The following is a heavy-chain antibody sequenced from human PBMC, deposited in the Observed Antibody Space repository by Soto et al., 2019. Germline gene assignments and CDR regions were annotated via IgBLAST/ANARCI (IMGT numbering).Heavy chain of an antibody. D-gene: IGHD2-8*01. CDR3: AKTRERLNYYYGMDV. J-gene: IGHJ6*02. CDR2: ISYDGSNK. CDR1: GFTFSSYG. Sequence: GGSLRLSCAASGFTFSSYGTHWVRQAPGKGLEWVAVISYDGSNKYYADSVKGRFTISRDNSKNTLYLQMNSLRAEDTAVYYCAKTRERLNYYYGMDVWGQGTTVTVS. V-gene: IGHV3-30*18.